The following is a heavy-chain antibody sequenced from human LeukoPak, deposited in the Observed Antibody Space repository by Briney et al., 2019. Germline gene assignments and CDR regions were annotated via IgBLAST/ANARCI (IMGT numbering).Heavy chain of an antibody. D-gene: IGHD3-22*01. Sequence: GWSLRLSCAASGFTVSSNYMSWVRQAPGRGLEWVSVIYTGGSTYYADSAKGRFTISRDNSKNTLYLQMNSLRAEDTAVYYCARDLGRYDSNQGPLDAFDIWGQGTMVTVSS. CDR2: IYTGGST. CDR3: ARDLGRYDSNQGPLDAFDI. CDR1: GFTVSSNY. V-gene: IGHV3-53*01. J-gene: IGHJ3*02.